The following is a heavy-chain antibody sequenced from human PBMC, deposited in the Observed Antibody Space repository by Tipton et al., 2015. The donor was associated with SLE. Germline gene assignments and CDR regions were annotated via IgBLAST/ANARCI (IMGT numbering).Heavy chain of an antibody. Sequence: TLSLTCTVSGASVRSLYWSWIRQSPGKGLEWIGSIHYDGRTKYNPSPRSRLTISLDTSKNQFSLRLRSVTAADTALYYCARDDEDSDPPDLDYWGRGTLVTVS. CDR3: ARDDEDSDPPDLDY. CDR2: IHYDGRT. V-gene: IGHV4-59*02. J-gene: IGHJ4*02. CDR1: GASVRSLY.